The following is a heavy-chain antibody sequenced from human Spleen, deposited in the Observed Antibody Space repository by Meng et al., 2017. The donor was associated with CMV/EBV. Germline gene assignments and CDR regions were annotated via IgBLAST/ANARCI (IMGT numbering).Heavy chain of an antibody. CDR1: GYNFDIYG. CDR3: ARAGAAVTTNFDF. V-gene: IGHV1-18*01. Sequence: KDSGYNFDIYGITWVRQAPGQGLEWVGWVGAENGETNYGQKFQGRVTVTADTFTNAAYMEMRSLRSDDSAIYYCARAGAAVTTNFDFWGQGTLVTVSS. J-gene: IGHJ4*02. D-gene: IGHD4-17*01. CDR2: VGAENGET.